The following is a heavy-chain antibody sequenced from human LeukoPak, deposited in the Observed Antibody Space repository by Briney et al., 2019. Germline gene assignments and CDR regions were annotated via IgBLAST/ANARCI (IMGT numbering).Heavy chain of an antibody. D-gene: IGHD3-9*01. CDR3: AKDATASPYFHWFDS. CDR2: ISSGDRT. V-gene: IGHV3-23*01. J-gene: IGHJ1*01. Sequence: GGSLRLSCAASGFTFSSYAMNWVRQAPGKGLEWVAGISSGDRTFHAESVKGRFTISRDKSKDTQYLQMNSLRAEDTAVYYCAKDATASPYFHWFDSWGQGTQVIVSS. CDR1: GFTFSSYA.